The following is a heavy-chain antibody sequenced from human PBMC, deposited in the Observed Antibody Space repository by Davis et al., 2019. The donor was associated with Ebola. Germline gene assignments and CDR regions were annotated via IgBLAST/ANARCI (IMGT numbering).Heavy chain of an antibody. J-gene: IGHJ6*04. Sequence: SETLSLTCSVSGDSISSGGYYWNWIRQHPVKGLEWIAYMSYSGYTYYNPSLKSRVIMSGDRSWNQFFLKLRSVTAADTAVYYCARGEDYYKVGNVWGKGTTVTVSS. CDR2: MSYSGYT. V-gene: IGHV4-31*03. D-gene: IGHD3-22*01. CDR3: ARGEDYYKVGNV. CDR1: GDSISSGGYY.